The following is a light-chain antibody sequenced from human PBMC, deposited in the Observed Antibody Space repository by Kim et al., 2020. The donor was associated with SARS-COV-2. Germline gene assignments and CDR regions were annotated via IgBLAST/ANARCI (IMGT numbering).Light chain of an antibody. CDR3: QQYGSSPLT. CDR2: GAS. J-gene: IGKJ4*01. CDR1: QSVSSSY. V-gene: IGKV3-20*01. Sequence: SPGERATLACRASQSVSSSYLAWYQQKPGQAPRLLIYGASSRATGIPDRFSGSGSGTNFTLTISRLEPEDFAVYYCQQYGSSPLTFGGGTKVDIK.